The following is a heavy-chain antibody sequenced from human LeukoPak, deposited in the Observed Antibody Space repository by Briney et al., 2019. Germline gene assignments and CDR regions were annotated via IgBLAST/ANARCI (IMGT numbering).Heavy chain of an antibody. CDR1: GYTFTGYY. J-gene: IGHJ5*02. CDR2: INPNSGGT. D-gene: IGHD6-19*01. CDR3: ARAYSSGWYENWFDP. Sequence: ASVKLSCKASGYTFTGYYTHWVRQPPGQGLEWMGWINPNSGGTNYAQKFQGRVTMTRNTSISTAYMELSSLRSEDTAVYYCARAYSSGWYENWFDPWGQGTLVTVSS. V-gene: IGHV1-2*02.